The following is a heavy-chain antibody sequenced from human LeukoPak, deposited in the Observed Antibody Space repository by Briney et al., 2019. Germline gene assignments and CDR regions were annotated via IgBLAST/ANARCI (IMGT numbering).Heavy chain of an antibody. CDR1: GYTFTSYD. D-gene: IGHD2-2*01. CDR2: MNPNSGNT. J-gene: IGHJ4*02. CDR3: ARAADPQNFDY. Sequence: ASVKVSCKASGYTFTSYDINWVRQATGQGLEWMGWMNPNSGNTGYAQKFQGRGTMTRNTSISTAYMELSSLRSEDTAVYYCARAADPQNFDYWGQGTLVTVSS. V-gene: IGHV1-8*01.